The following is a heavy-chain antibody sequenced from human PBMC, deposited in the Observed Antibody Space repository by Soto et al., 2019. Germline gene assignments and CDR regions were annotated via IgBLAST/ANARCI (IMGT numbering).Heavy chain of an antibody. Sequence: SVKVSCKASGGTFSSYAIIWVRQAPGQGLEWMGGIIPIFGTANYAQKFQGRVTITADESTSTAYMELSSLRSEDTAVYYCARPTVTRPYYYYYYGMDVWGQGTTVTVSS. CDR1: GGTFSSYA. CDR3: ARPTVTRPYYYYYYGMDV. V-gene: IGHV1-69*13. J-gene: IGHJ6*02. D-gene: IGHD4-17*01. CDR2: IIPIFGTA.